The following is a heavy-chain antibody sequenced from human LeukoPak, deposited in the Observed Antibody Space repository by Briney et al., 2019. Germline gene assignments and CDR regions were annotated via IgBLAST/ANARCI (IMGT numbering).Heavy chain of an antibody. CDR1: GGSLSSSSYY. D-gene: IGHD2-15*01. Sequence: SETLSLTCNVSGGSLSSSSYYWGWIRQPPGKGLEWIGSIYYSGSTYYNPSLKSRVTISLDTSKNQFSLKLSSVTAADTGVHYCARGYCSGGSCYSLDYWGQGTLVTVSS. CDR3: ARGYCSGGSCYSLDY. J-gene: IGHJ4*02. V-gene: IGHV4-39*01. CDR2: IYYSGST.